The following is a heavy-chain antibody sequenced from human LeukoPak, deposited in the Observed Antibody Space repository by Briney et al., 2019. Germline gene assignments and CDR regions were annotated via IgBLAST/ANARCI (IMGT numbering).Heavy chain of an antibody. J-gene: IGHJ4*02. CDR2: IIPIFGTA. CDR1: GGTFSSYA. V-gene: IGHV1-69*13. CDR3: ARHDYESSGYYGPSDY. Sequence: GASVKVSCKASGGTFSSYAISWVRQAPGQGLEWMGGIIPIFGTANYAQKFQGRVTITADESTSTAYMELSSLRSEDTAVYYCARHDYESSGYYGPSDYWGQGTLVTVSS. D-gene: IGHD3-22*01.